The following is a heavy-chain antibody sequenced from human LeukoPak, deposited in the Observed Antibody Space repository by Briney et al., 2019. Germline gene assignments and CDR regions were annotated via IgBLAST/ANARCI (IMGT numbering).Heavy chain of an antibody. CDR2: ISGSGGST. CDR3: AKGIAAYYYYGMDV. Sequence: GGSLRLSCAASGFTFSSYAMSLVRQAPGKGLEWVSAISGSGGSTYYADSVKGRFTISRDNSKNTLYLQMNSLRAEDTAVYYCAKGIAAYYYYGMDVWGQGTTVTVSS. V-gene: IGHV3-23*01. CDR1: GFTFSSYA. D-gene: IGHD6-13*01. J-gene: IGHJ6*02.